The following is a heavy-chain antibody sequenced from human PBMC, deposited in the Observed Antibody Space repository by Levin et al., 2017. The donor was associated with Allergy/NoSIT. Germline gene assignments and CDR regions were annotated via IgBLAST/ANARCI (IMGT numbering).Heavy chain of an antibody. CDR1: GGSISSGGYY. J-gene: IGHJ4*02. Sequence: SETLSLTCTVSGGSISSGGYYWSWIRQHPGKGLEWIGYIYYSGSTYYNPSLKSRVTISVDTSKNQFSLKLSSVTAADTAVYYCARVSNLYYDFWSGYPTYYYFDYWGQGTLVTVSS. V-gene: IGHV4-31*03. CDR3: ARVSNLYYDFWSGYPTYYYFDY. CDR2: IYYSGST. D-gene: IGHD3-3*01.